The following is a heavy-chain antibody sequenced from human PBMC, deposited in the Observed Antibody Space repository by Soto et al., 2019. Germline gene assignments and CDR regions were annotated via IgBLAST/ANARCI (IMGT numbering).Heavy chain of an antibody. CDR1: GYTFTRYG. CDR3: ARGGKWIQLWNNWFDP. J-gene: IGHJ5*02. D-gene: IGHD5-18*01. Sequence: VSVKFSRKGSGYTFTRYGISWVRQSPGQGVEWMGWISAYNGNTNYAQKLQGRVTMTTDTSTSTAYMELRSLRSDDTAVYYCARGGKWIQLWNNWFDPWGQGTLVTVSS. CDR2: ISAYNGNT. V-gene: IGHV1-18*04.